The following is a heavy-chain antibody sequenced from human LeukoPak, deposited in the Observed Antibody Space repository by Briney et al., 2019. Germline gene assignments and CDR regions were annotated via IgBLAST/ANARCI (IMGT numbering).Heavy chain of an antibody. J-gene: IGHJ5*02. Sequence: GGSLRLSCAASGFTFSSYSMNWVRQAPGKGLEWVSSISSSSSYIYYADSVKGRFTISRDNAKNSLYLQMNSLRAEDTAEYYCARDEYSSSFNWFDPWGQGTLVTVSS. CDR3: ARDEYSSSFNWFDP. V-gene: IGHV3-21*01. CDR1: GFTFSSYS. CDR2: ISSSSSYI. D-gene: IGHD6-6*01.